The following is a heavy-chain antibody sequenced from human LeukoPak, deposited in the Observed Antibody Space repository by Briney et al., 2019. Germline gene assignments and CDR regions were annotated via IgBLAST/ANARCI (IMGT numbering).Heavy chain of an antibody. J-gene: IGHJ4*02. CDR3: AKDLTTVTTGDY. D-gene: IGHD4-17*01. CDR1: GFTVSSNS. V-gene: IGHV3-21*04. CDR2: ISSSSSYI. Sequence: GGSLRLSCTVSGFTVSSNSMSWVRQAPGKGLEWVSSISSSSSYIYYADSVKGRFTISRDNSKNTLYLHMNSLRAEDTAVYYCAKDLTTVTTGDYWGQGTLVTVSS.